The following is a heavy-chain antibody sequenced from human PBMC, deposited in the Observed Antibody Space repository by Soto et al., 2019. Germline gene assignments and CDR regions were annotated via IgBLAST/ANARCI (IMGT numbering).Heavy chain of an antibody. CDR2: IYYSGST. CDR1: GGSIGRSTYY. Sequence: SETLSLTCTVSGGSIGRSTYYWGWIRQPPGKGLKWIGSIYYSGSTYYRPSLKSRVTISVDTSKNQFSLKLSSVTAADTAVYYCARQVPAAIRLGWFDPWGQGTLVTVSS. CDR3: ARQVPAAIRLGWFDP. D-gene: IGHD2-2*02. J-gene: IGHJ5*02. V-gene: IGHV4-39*01.